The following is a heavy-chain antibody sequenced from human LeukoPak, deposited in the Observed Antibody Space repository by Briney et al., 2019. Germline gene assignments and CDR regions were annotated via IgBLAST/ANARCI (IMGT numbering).Heavy chain of an antibody. CDR3: AGHYSSSSGWFDP. CDR1: GGSISSSNW. CDR2: IYHSGST. V-gene: IGHV4-4*02. J-gene: IGHJ5*02. Sequence: SETLSLTCAVSGGSISSSNWWSWVRQPPGKGLEWIGEIYHSGSTNYNPSLKSRVTISVDTSKNQFSLKLSSVTAADTAVYYCAGHYSSSSGWFDPWGQGTLVTVSS. D-gene: IGHD6-6*01.